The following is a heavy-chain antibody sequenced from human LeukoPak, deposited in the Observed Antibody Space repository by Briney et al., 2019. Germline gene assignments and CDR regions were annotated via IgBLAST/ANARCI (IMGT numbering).Heavy chain of an antibody. Sequence: GGSLRLSCAASGFTFSSYAMYWVRQAPGKGLEWVSIIYSGGSTFYADSVKGRFTISRDNSKNTLYLQMNSLRAEDTAVYYCARRGGKNYGDYVLYYSYMDVWGKGTTVTVSS. CDR1: GFTFSSYA. D-gene: IGHD4-17*01. CDR3: ARRGGKNYGDYVLYYSYMDV. J-gene: IGHJ6*03. CDR2: IYSGGST. V-gene: IGHV3-53*01.